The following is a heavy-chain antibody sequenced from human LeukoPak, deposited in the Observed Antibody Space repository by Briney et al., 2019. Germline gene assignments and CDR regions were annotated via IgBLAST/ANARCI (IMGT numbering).Heavy chain of an antibody. CDR2: INHSGST. D-gene: IGHD4-17*01. CDR1: SGSFSGYY. V-gene: IGHV4-34*01. Sequence: SETLSLTCAVYSGSFSGYYWSWIRQPPGKGLEWIGEINHSGSTNYNPSLKSRVTISVDTSKNQFSLKLSSVTAADTAVYYCARGVRMTTVTTPNFDYWGQGTLVTVSS. J-gene: IGHJ4*02. CDR3: ARGVRMTTVTTPNFDY.